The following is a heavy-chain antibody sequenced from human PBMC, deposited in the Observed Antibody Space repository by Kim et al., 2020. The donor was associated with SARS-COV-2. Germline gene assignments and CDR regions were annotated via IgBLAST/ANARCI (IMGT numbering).Heavy chain of an antibody. CDR3: ARDFFGTAMVNDAFDI. J-gene: IGHJ3*02. Sequence: GGSLRLSCAASGFTFSSYAMHWVSQAPGQGLEWVAVISYDGSNKYYADSVKGRFTISRDNSKNTLYLQMNSLRAEDTAVYYCARDFFGTAMVNDAFDIWGLVRMVTVSS. CDR1: GFTFSSYA. CDR2: ISYDGSNK. V-gene: IGHV3-30*04. D-gene: IGHD5-18*01.